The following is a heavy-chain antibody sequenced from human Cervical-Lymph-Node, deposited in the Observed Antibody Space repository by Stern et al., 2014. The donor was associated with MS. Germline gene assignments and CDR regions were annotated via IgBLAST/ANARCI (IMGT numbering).Heavy chain of an antibody. CDR1: GFTFSSYG. CDR2: ISYDGSNK. Sequence: VQLLESGGGVVQPGRSLRLSCAASGFTFSSYGMHWVRQAPGKGLEWVAVISYDGSNKYYADSVKGRVTISRDNSKNTLYLQMNSLRAEDTAVYYCAKDNRGYSYGLNWFDPWGQGTLVTVSS. D-gene: IGHD5-18*01. CDR3: AKDNRGYSYGLNWFDP. J-gene: IGHJ5*02. V-gene: IGHV3-30*18.